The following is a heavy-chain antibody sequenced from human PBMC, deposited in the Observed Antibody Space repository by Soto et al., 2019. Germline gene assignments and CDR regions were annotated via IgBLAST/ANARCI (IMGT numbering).Heavy chain of an antibody. CDR2: ISGSGGST. D-gene: IGHD6-19*01. J-gene: IGHJ4*02. V-gene: IGHV3-23*01. CDR3: AKVRISSGWYLGSFDY. Sequence: GGSLRLSCAASGFTFSSYAMSWVRQAPGKGLEWVSAISGSGGSTYYADSVKGRFTISRDNSKNTLYLQMNSLRAEDTAVYYCAKVRISSGWYLGSFDYWGQGTLVTVSS. CDR1: GFTFSSYA.